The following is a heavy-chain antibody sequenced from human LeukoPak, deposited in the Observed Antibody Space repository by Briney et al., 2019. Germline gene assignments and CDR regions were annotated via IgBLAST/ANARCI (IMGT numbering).Heavy chain of an antibody. CDR3: ARGGVNDYGDYFDY. CDR1: GFTFSSYG. D-gene: IGHD4-17*01. V-gene: IGHV3-33*01. Sequence: GGSLRLSCAASGFTFSSYGMHWVRQAPGKGLEWGAVIWYDGSNKYYADSVKGRFTISRDNSKNTLYLQMNSLRAEDTAVYYCARGGVNDYGDYFDYWGQGTLVTVSS. CDR2: IWYDGSNK. J-gene: IGHJ4*02.